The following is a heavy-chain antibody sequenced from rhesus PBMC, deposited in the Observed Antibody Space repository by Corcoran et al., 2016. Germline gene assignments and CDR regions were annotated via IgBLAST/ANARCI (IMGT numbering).Heavy chain of an antibody. D-gene: IGHD3-16*01. CDR2: THVSCEST. V-gene: IGHV4-93*02. CDR3: ARQWGRGGSYYYSSLDV. CDR1: GGSLSSSNW. J-gene: IGHJ5-2*02. Sequence: QVQLQESGPAVVKPSETLSLNCAVSGGSLSSSNWWSWIRQYPGKGLEWSGGTHVSCESTKDNPTHQRRVTITKETSQNQFCLKLSSVTVADTAFYYCARQWGRGGSYYYSSLDVWGRGVLVTVSS.